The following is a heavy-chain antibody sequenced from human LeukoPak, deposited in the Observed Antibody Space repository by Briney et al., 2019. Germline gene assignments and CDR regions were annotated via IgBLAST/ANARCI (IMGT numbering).Heavy chain of an antibody. CDR1: GYTFTSYD. CDR3: ARARGRITMVRGVKGFWFDP. CDR2: MNPNSGNT. V-gene: IGHV1-8*01. J-gene: IGHJ5*02. Sequence: ASVKVSCKASGYTFTSYDINWVRQATGQGLEWMGWMNPNSGNTGYAQKFQGRVTMTRNTSISTAYMELSSLRSEDTAVYYCARARGRITMVRGVKGFWFDPWGQGTLVTVSS. D-gene: IGHD3-10*01.